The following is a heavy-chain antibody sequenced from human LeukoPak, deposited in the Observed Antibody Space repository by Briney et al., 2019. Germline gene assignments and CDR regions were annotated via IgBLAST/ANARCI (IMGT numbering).Heavy chain of an antibody. CDR2: ISAYNGNT. CDR3: ARRLYYYDSSGYYYVGAFDI. V-gene: IGHV1-18*01. J-gene: IGHJ3*02. Sequence: ASVKVSCKASGYTFTSYGISWVRQAPGQGLEWMGWISAYNGNTNYAQKLQGRVTMTTDTSTSTAYMELRSLRSDDTAVYHCARRLYYYDSSGYYYVGAFDIWGQGTMVTVSS. D-gene: IGHD3-22*01. CDR1: GYTFTSYG.